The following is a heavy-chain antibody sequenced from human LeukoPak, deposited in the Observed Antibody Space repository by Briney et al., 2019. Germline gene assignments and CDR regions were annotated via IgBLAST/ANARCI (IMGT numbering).Heavy chain of an antibody. CDR3: ARVDLRMGPFDY. D-gene: IGHD5/OR15-5a*01. CDR2: IIPNSGGT. J-gene: IGHJ4*02. Sequence: GASVKVSCKASGYTFTGYYMHWVRQAPGQGLEWMGWIIPNSGGTNYAQKFQGRVTMTRDTSISTAYMELSRLRSDDTAVYYCARVDLRMGPFDYWGQGTLVTASS. CDR1: GYTFTGYY. V-gene: IGHV1-2*02.